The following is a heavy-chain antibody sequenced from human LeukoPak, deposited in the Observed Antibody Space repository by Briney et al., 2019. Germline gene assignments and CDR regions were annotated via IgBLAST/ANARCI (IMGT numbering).Heavy chain of an antibody. J-gene: IGHJ4*02. Sequence: GGSLRLSCAASGFTFSSYGMYWVRQAPGKGLEWVAFTRYDGSNKYYADSVKGRFTISRDNSKNTLYLKMNSLRAEDTAVYYCARDPGSGYEEHFDYWGQGTLVTVSS. CDR2: TRYDGSNK. D-gene: IGHD5-12*01. V-gene: IGHV3-30*02. CDR3: ARDPGSGYEEHFDY. CDR1: GFTFSSYG.